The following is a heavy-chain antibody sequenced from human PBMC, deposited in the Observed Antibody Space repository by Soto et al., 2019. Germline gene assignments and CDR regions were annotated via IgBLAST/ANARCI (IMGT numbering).Heavy chain of an antibody. CDR2: IYHSGST. CDR1: GYSISSGYY. V-gene: IGHV4-38-2*01. Sequence: PSETLSLTCAVSGYSISSGYYWGWIRQPPGKGLEWIGSIYHSGSTYYNPSLKSRVTISVDTSKNQFSLKLSSVTAADTAVYYCARAPDTFGVVRSHFDYWGQGTLVTVSS. CDR3: ARAPDTFGVVRSHFDY. J-gene: IGHJ4*02. D-gene: IGHD3-3*01.